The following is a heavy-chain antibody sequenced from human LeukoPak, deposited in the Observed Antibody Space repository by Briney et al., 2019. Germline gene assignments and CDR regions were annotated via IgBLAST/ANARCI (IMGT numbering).Heavy chain of an antibody. Sequence: GGSLRLSCAASGFTFSSYWMHWVRQPPGRGLVWVSCINSHGSTTSYADSVKGRFTISRDNAKNTVYLQLNSLRAEDTAVYYCARGGAYSYGYVGYWGQGTLVTVSS. J-gene: IGHJ4*02. V-gene: IGHV3-74*01. CDR1: GFTFSSYW. CDR2: INSHGSTT. D-gene: IGHD5-18*01. CDR3: ARGGAYSYGYVGY.